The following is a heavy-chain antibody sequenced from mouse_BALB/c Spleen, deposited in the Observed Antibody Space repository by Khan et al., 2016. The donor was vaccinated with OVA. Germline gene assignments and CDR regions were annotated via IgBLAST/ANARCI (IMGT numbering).Heavy chain of an antibody. CDR1: GYTFTDYY. CDR3: ARRNYFGYTFAY. CDR2: ISPGSGDT. Sequence: QVQLQQSGAELARPGASVKLSCKASGYTFTDYYINWVKQRTGQGLEWIGEISPGSGDTYYNERFKGKATLTADQSSSTAYMPLSSLTSEASAGYFCARRNYFGYTFAYWGQGTLVTVSA. J-gene: IGHJ3*01. D-gene: IGHD1-2*01. V-gene: IGHV1-77*01.